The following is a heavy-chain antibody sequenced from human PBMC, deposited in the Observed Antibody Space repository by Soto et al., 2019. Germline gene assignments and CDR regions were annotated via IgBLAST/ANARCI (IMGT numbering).Heavy chain of an antibody. V-gene: IGHV4-30-4*01. CDR1: GGSISSGDYY. Sequence: PSETLSLTCTVSGGSISSGDYYWSWIRQPPGKGLEWIGYIYYSGSTYYNTSLKSRVTISVDTSKNQFSRKLSSVTAADTAVYYCARDRLQRECDPWGQGTLVTVSS. CDR3: ARDRLQRECDP. CDR2: IYYSGST. J-gene: IGHJ5*02. D-gene: IGHD6-25*01.